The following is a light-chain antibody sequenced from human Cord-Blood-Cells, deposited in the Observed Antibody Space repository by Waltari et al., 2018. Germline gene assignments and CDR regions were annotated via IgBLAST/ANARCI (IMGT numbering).Light chain of an antibody. CDR1: SLRSYY. CDR3: NSRDSSGNHLV. J-gene: IGLJ3*02. CDR2: GKN. Sequence: SSELTQDPAVSVASGQTVRITSHGDSLRSYYASWYQQKPGQAPVLVIYGKNNRPSGIPDRFSGSSSGNTASLTITGAQAEDEADYYCNSRDSSGNHLVFGGGTKLSVL. V-gene: IGLV3-19*01.